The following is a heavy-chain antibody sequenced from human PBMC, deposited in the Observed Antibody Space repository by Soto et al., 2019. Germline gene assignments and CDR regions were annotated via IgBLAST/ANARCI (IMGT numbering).Heavy chain of an antibody. CDR3: TRRSAAPNGMDV. J-gene: IGHJ6*02. V-gene: IGHV3-73*01. CDR2: IRSKANSYAT. Sequence: GGSLRLSCAASGFTFSGSAMHWVRQASGKGLEWVGRIRSKANSYATAYAASVKGRFTISRDDSKNTAYLQMNSLKTEDTAVYYCTRRSAAPNGMDVWGQGTTVTVSS. CDR1: GFTFSGSA. D-gene: IGHD6-6*01.